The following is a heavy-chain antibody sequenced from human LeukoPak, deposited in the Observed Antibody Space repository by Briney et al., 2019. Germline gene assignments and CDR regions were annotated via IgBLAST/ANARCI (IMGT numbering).Heavy chain of an antibody. J-gene: IGHJ4*02. Sequence: SVKVPCKASGGTFSSYAISWVRQAPGQGLERMGRIIPILGIANYAQKFQGRVTITADKSTNTAYMELSSLRSEDTAVYYCARDLYRSYYYWGQGTLVTVSS. CDR2: IIPILGIA. CDR1: GGTFSSYA. V-gene: IGHV1-69*04. D-gene: IGHD1-26*01. CDR3: ARDLYRSYYY.